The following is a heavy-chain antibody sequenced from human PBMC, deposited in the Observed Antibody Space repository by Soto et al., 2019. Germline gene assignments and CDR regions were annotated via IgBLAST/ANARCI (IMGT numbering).Heavy chain of an antibody. J-gene: IGHJ5*02. CDR2: ITTSGSYI. Sequence: GGSLRLSCAASGFTFSSYDMNWVRQAPGKGLEYVSSITTSGSYIYYGDSVRGRFTISRDNAKNSLFLQMDSLRAEDTAVYHFVRSLSSPVPTHNWFYTRAQRAPVTVS. V-gene: IGHV3-21*01. D-gene: IGHD3-16*02. CDR1: GFTFSSYD. CDR3: VRSLSSPVPTHNWFYT.